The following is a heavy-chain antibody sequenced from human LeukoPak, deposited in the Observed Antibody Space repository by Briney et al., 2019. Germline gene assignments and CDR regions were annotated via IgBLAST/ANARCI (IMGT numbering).Heavy chain of an antibody. CDR1: GFTFSSYA. V-gene: IGHV3-64*01. CDR3: ARAVGAMSFDI. D-gene: IGHD1-26*01. J-gene: IGHJ3*02. CDR2: ISSNGGST. Sequence: GGSLRLSCAASGFTFSSYAMHWVRQAPGKGLEYVSAISSNGGSTYYANSVKGRFTISRDNSKNTLYLQMGSLRAEDMAVYYCARAVGAMSFDIWGQGTMVTVSS.